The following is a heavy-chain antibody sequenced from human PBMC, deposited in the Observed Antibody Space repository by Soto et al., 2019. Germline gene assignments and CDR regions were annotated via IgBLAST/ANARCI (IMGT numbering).Heavy chain of an antibody. D-gene: IGHD2-21*02. Sequence: QVQLVESGGGVVQPGRSLRLSCAASGFTFSSYGMHWVRQAPGKGLAGVAVISYDGSNKYYADSVKGRFTISRDNSKNTLYLQMKSLRAEDTAVYYCAKGRAYCGGDCYDWFDPWGQGTLVTVSS. CDR3: AKGRAYCGGDCYDWFDP. J-gene: IGHJ5*02. CDR2: ISYDGSNK. CDR1: GFTFSSYG. V-gene: IGHV3-30*18.